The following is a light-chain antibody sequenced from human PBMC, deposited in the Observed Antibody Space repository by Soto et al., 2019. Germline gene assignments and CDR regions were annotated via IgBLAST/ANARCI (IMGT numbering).Light chain of an antibody. CDR2: AAS. CDR1: QSISSY. CDR3: QPSYSTST. V-gene: IGKV1-39*01. J-gene: IGKJ1*01. Sequence: DIQMTQSPSSLSASVGDRVTITCRASQSISSYLNWYQQKPVKAPKLLIYAASSLQSGVPSRFSGSGSCTDYTLTASRLQPDDFVTYYCQPSYSTSTFGQGTRVGIK.